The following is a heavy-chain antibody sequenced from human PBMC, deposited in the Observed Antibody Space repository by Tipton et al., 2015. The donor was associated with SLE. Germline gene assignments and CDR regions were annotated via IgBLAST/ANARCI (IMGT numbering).Heavy chain of an antibody. CDR1: GYTFTSYG. D-gene: IGHD1-1*01. CDR2: IFPIFGTA. V-gene: IGHV1-69*06. J-gene: IGHJ4*02. CDR3: ARGVQLGLNVFDY. Sequence: QSGAEVKKPGASVKVSCKASGYTFTSYGISWVRQAPGQGLEWMGGIFPIFGTANFAQKFQGRVTITADKSTSTAYMELSSLRSEDTAVYYCARGVQLGLNVFDYWGQGTLVTVSS.